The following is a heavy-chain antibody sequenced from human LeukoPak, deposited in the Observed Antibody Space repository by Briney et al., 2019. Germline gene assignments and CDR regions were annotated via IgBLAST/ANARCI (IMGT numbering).Heavy chain of an antibody. Sequence: GGSLRLSCAASGFTFSDYYMGWIRQAPGKGLEWVSYITSNGKSVYYAASVKGRFTISRDNAKNSLCLQVNGLTAEDTAVYYCARAGVDTSGYYYQGFDYWGQGTLVTVSS. CDR2: ITSNGKSV. D-gene: IGHD3-3*01. CDR3: ARAGVDTSGYYYQGFDY. V-gene: IGHV3-11*04. J-gene: IGHJ4*02. CDR1: GFTFSDYY.